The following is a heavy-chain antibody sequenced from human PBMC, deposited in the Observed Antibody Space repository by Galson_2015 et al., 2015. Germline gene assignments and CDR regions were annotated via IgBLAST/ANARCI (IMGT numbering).Heavy chain of an antibody. CDR2: ISGRSTFI. CDR1: GFPFSSYT. V-gene: IGHV3-21*01. Sequence: SLRLSCAASGFPFSSYTMNWVRQAPGKGLQWVSSISGRSTFIFYSDSVKGRFTISRDNAKNSLSLQMNSLRADDTAVYYCTRHLGIGSGSPEFWGQGTLVAVPS. CDR3: TRHLGIGSGSPEF. J-gene: IGHJ1*01. D-gene: IGHD6-13*01.